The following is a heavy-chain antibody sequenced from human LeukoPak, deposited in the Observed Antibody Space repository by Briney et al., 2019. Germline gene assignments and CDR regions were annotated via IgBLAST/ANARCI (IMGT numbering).Heavy chain of an antibody. V-gene: IGHV3-7*01. D-gene: IGHD3-10*01. Sequence: GGPLRLSCAASGFTFSNYWMSWVRQAPGKGLEWVANIKQDGSDKYYVDSVKGRFTISKDNAKNSLYLQMNSLRAEDTAVYYCARGRLDAGSFDYWGQGTLVTVSS. CDR2: IKQDGSDK. CDR1: GFTFSNYW. J-gene: IGHJ4*02. CDR3: ARGRLDAGSFDY.